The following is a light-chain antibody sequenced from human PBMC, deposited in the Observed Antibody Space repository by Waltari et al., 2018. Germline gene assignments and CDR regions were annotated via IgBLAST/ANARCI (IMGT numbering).Light chain of an antibody. V-gene: IGLV2-14*03. Sequence: QSALTQPASVSGSPGQSLTISCPGTSRDIGRYYHFSWFQQHPGKAPKLMIYDVRNRPSGVSNRFSGSKSDYTASLTISGLQAEDEAVYFCNSFTSSNTVIFGGGTKLTV. CDR2: DVR. CDR3: NSFTSSNTVI. CDR1: SRDIGRYYH. J-gene: IGLJ2*01.